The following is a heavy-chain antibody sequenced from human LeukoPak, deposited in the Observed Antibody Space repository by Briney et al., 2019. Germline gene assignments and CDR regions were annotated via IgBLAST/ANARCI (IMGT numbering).Heavy chain of an antibody. V-gene: IGHV1-18*01. CDR3: AREGVVHYYGSGIDY. CDR2: ISAYNGNT. D-gene: IGHD3-10*01. Sequence: ASVKVSCKASGYTFTSHGISWVRQAPGQGLEWMGWISAYNGNTNYAQKLQGRVAMTTDTSTSTAYMELRSLRSDDTAVYYCAREGVVHYYGSGIDYWGQGTLVTVSS. J-gene: IGHJ4*02. CDR1: GYTFTSHG.